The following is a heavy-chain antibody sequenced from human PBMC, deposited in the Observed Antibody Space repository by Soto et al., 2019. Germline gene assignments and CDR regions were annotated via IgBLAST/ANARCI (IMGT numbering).Heavy chain of an antibody. V-gene: IGHV1-2*04. D-gene: IGHD1-1*01. CDR3: ARHNSQWPNWFDP. Sequence: ASVKVSCKASGYTFTGYYMHWVRQAPGQGLEWMGWINPNSGGTNYAQKFQGWVTMTTDTSTSTAYMDLRRLRSDDTAVYYCARHNSQWPNWFDPWGQGTPVTVSS. J-gene: IGHJ5*02. CDR2: INPNSGGT. CDR1: GYTFTGYY.